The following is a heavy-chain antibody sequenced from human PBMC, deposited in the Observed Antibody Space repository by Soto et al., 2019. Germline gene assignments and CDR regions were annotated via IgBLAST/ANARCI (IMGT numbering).Heavy chain of an antibody. V-gene: IGHV3-49*04. Sequence: GGSLRLSCTASGFTFGDYAMSWVRQAPGKGLEWVGFIRSKAYGGTTEYAASVKGRFTISRDDSKSIAYLQMNSLKTEDTAVYYCTRDGYPDYYYYGMDVWGQGTTVTVYS. CDR3: TRDGYPDYYYYGMDV. CDR2: IRSKAYGGTT. D-gene: IGHD1-1*01. J-gene: IGHJ6*02. CDR1: GFTFGDYA.